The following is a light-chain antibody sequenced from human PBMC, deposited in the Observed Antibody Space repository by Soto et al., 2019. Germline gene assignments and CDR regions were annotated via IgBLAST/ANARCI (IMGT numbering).Light chain of an antibody. Sequence: EIVLTQSPGTLSLSPGERTTLSCRASQSVSNNYLAWYQQKPGQAPRLLIYGASSRATGIPDRFSGSGSGTDFTLTISRLESEDFAVYYCHQYGTSPRTFGQGTRVQIK. J-gene: IGKJ1*01. CDR2: GAS. CDR1: QSVSNNY. V-gene: IGKV3-20*01. CDR3: HQYGTSPRT.